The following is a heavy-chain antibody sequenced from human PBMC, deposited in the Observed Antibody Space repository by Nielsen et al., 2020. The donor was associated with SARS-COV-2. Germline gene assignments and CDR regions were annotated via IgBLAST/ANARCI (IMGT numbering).Heavy chain of an antibody. CDR3: ARGIAVARDDAFDI. CDR1: GGSISSYY. D-gene: IGHD6-19*01. CDR2: IYYTGST. V-gene: IGHV4-59*01. Sequence: SETLSLTCTVSGGSISSYYWGWIRQPPGRGLEWIGYIYYTGSTSYNPSLKSRVTKSVDASKNQFSLKLTSVTAADTAVYYCARGIAVARDDAFDIWGQGTMVTVSS. J-gene: IGHJ3*02.